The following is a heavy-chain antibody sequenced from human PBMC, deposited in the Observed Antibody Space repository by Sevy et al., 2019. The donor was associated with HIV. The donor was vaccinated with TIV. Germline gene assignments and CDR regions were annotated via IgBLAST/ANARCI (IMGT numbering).Heavy chain of an antibody. V-gene: IGHV1-2*02. J-gene: IGHJ4*02. CDR3: ASPGGYRYGSLLDY. CDR1: GYTFTGYF. CDR2: INPNSGDT. D-gene: IGHD5-18*01. Sequence: ASVKVYCKASGYTFTGYFIYWVRQAPGQGLEWMGWINPNSGDTNYAQKFQGRVTVTRDTSINTAYMELSRLRSDDTDVYYCASPGGYRYGSLLDYWGQGTLVTVSS.